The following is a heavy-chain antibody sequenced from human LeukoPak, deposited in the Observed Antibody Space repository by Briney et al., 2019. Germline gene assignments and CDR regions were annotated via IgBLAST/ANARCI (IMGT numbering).Heavy chain of an antibody. Sequence: SGGSLRLSCAASGFTFSDYYMSWVRQAPGKGLDWVSYISTSSSYTNYADSVKGRFTISRDNSKNSLYLQMNSLRAEDTAVYNCARRYCISTSCLDYNYYGMDVWGQGTTVTVSS. J-gene: IGHJ6*02. CDR2: ISTSSSYT. V-gene: IGHV3-11*03. CDR1: GFTFSDYY. D-gene: IGHD2-2*01. CDR3: ARRYCISTSCLDYNYYGMDV.